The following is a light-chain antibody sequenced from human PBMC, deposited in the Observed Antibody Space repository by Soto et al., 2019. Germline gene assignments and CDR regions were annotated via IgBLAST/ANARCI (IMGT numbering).Light chain of an antibody. J-gene: IGKJ1*01. Sequence: EMVMTQSPATLSVSPGETATLSCRASQSVSSSLAWYQQQPGQAPRLVIYGASTRATGIPARFSGSGSGTEFTLTISSLEFGDSAVYYCQQYNNWWTFGQGTKVDIK. V-gene: IGKV3-15*01. CDR3: QQYNNWWT. CDR2: GAS. CDR1: QSVSSS.